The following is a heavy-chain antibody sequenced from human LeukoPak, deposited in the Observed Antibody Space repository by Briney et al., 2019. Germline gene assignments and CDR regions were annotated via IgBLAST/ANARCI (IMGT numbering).Heavy chain of an antibody. Sequence: GGSLRLSCAASGFDFNNYVIHWVRQAPGKGLEWVTIYSSGGKHPYSADSVKGRFTPSRDNAKNSLYLQMNSLRAEDTAVYYCAREILAPGKTHEYWGQGTLVTVSS. V-gene: IGHV3-30*03. CDR1: GFDFNNYV. CDR3: AREILAPGKTHEY. CDR2: YSSGGKHP. J-gene: IGHJ4*02.